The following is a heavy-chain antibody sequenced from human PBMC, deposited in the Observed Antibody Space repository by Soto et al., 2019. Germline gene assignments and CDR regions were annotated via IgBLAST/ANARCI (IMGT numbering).Heavy chain of an antibody. CDR2: INGGTGQT. CDR1: GYTFSTYA. J-gene: IGHJ6*02. Sequence: QVQVVQSGAEVKKPGASVKVSCKASGYTFSTYAMHWVRQAPGQSLEWMGWINGGTGQTRYSQRFHDRVTNTRDTPASTAYMELTSLTSEDTAVYYCARGKGMEENYYYYGMDIWGQGTTVTVSS. CDR3: ARGKGMEENYYYYGMDI. V-gene: IGHV1-3*01. D-gene: IGHD1-1*01.